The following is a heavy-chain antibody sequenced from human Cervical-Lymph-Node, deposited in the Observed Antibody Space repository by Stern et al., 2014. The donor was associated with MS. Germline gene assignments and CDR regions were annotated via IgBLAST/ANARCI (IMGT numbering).Heavy chain of an antibody. V-gene: IGHV5-51*03. CDR2: IYPGDSDI. D-gene: IGHD2-21*01. Sequence: EVQLVQSGAEVKEPGESLKVSCKTSGYTFISYSIAWVRQGPGQGLEWIGIIYPGDSDIRYSPSFHGHVTMSVDKSKTTAYLQWKSLKASDTAVYYCARWSVACDYWGQGALVTVSS. J-gene: IGHJ4*02. CDR3: ARWSVACDY. CDR1: GYTFISYS.